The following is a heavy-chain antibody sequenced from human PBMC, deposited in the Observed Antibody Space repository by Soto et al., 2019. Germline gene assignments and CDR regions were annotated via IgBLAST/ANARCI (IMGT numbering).Heavy chain of an antibody. CDR2: ISSSSSYI. Sequence: GGSLRLSCAASGFTFSSYNMNWVRQAPGKGLEWVSSISSSSSYIYYADSVKGRFTISRDNSKNTLYLQMNSLRAEDTAVYYCARESPGYGMDVWGQGTTVTVSS. CDR1: GFTFSSYN. J-gene: IGHJ6*02. V-gene: IGHV3-21*01. CDR3: ARESPGYGMDV.